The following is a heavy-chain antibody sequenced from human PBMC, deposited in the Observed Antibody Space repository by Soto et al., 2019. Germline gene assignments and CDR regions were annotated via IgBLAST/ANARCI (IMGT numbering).Heavy chain of an antibody. J-gene: IGHJ5*02. Sequence: SETLSLTCTVSGGSISSSSYYWGWIRQPPGKGLEWIGSIYYSGSTYYKQSLKSRVTISVDTSKNQFSLKLSSVTAADTAVFYCARPKGAVAGYNWFDPWGQGTLVTVSS. V-gene: IGHV4-39*01. CDR2: IYYSGST. D-gene: IGHD6-19*01. CDR1: GGSISSSSYY. CDR3: ARPKGAVAGYNWFDP.